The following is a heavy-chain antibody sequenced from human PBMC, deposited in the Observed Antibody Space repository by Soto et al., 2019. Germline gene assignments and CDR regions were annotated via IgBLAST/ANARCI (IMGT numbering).Heavy chain of an antibody. CDR1: GFTFSTYA. J-gene: IGHJ2*01. D-gene: IGHD2-8*02. Sequence: EVQLLESGGGLVQPGGSLRLSCAASGFTFSTYAISWVRQAPGKGLEWVSTISGTTTNTYYADSVKGRFTISRDNSKNILFLQMYGLRAEDRAVYYCARLYHTGTFSYWYFDLWGRGTLVTVSS. CDR3: ARLYHTGTFSYWYFDL. CDR2: ISGTTTNT. V-gene: IGHV3-23*01.